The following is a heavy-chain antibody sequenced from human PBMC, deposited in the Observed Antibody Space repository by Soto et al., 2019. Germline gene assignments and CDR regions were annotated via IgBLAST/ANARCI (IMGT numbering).Heavy chain of an antibody. Sequence: PSETLSLTCAVYGGSFSGYYWSWIRQPPGKGLEWIGEINHSRSTNYNPSLKSRVTISVDTSKNQFSLKLSSVTAADTAVYYCARGVLLWFGGPAFDPWGQGTLVT. D-gene: IGHD3-10*01. CDR1: GGSFSGYY. CDR2: INHSRST. V-gene: IGHV4-34*01. J-gene: IGHJ5*02. CDR3: ARGVLLWFGGPAFDP.